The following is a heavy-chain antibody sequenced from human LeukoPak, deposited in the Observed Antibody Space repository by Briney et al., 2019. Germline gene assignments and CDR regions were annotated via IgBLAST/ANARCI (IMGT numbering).Heavy chain of an antibody. CDR2: ISSSSSTI. CDR3: ARGRIHYDYVWGSYRSPLFDY. Sequence: GGSLRLSCAASGFTFSSYSMYWVRQAPGKGLEWVSYISSSSSTIYYADSVKGRFTISRDNAKNSLYLQMNSLRAEDTAVYYCARGRIHYDYVWGSYRSPLFDYWGQGTLVTVSS. D-gene: IGHD3-16*02. CDR1: GFTFSSYS. V-gene: IGHV3-48*01. J-gene: IGHJ4*02.